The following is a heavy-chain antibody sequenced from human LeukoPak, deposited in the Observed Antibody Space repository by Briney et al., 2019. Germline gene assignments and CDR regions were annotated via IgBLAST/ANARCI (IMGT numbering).Heavy chain of an antibody. J-gene: IGHJ3*02. CDR2: IYHSGST. D-gene: IGHD3-3*01. V-gene: IGHV4/OR15-8*01. Sequence: SETLSLTCVVSGGSITSNNWWMWVRQPPGKGLEWIGEIYHSGSTNYNSSLKSRVTISVDTSKNQFSLKLSSVTAADTAVYYCARGLQLRFLEWLLSKENDAFDIWGQGTMVTVSS. CDR1: GGSITSNNW. CDR3: ARGLQLRFLEWLLSKENDAFDI.